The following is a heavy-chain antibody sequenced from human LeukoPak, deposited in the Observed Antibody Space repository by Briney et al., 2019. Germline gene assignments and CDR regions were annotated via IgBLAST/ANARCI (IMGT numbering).Heavy chain of an antibody. CDR1: GYTFTGYY. V-gene: IGHV1-2*02. CDR2: INPNSGGT. J-gene: IGHJ4*02. Sequence: ASVKVSCKASGYTFTGYYMHWVRQAPGQGLEWMGWINPNSGGTNYAQKFQGRVTMTRDTSISTAYMELSRLRSDDTAVYYCARGAPYSGYGPFAYWGQGTLVTVSS. D-gene: IGHD5-12*01. CDR3: ARGAPYSGYGPFAY.